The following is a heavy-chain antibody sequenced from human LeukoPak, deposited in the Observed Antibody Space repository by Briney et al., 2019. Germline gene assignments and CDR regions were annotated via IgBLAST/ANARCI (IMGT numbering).Heavy chain of an antibody. CDR2: IYHSGST. Sequence: SETLSLTCTVSGGSISSGGYYWSWIRQPPGKGLEWIGYIYHSGSTYYNPSLKSRVTISVDRSKNQFSLKLSSVTAADTAVYYCARGGDYAGNWFDPWGQGTLVTVSS. CDR1: GGSISSGGYY. D-gene: IGHD4-17*01. J-gene: IGHJ5*02. CDR3: ARGGDYAGNWFDP. V-gene: IGHV4-30-2*01.